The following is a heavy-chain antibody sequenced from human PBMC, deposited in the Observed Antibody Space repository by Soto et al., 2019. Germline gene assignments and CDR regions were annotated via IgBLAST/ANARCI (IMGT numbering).Heavy chain of an antibody. V-gene: IGHV4-30-4*01. CDR3: ARAVFYGDYDTFDY. CDR1: GGSISSGDYY. CDR2: IYYSGST. D-gene: IGHD4-17*01. Sequence: QVQLQESGPGLVKPSQTLSLTCTVSGGSISSGDYYWSWIRQPPGKGLEWIGYIYYSGSTYYNPSLESRVTXXVXTXXNQFSLKLSSVTAADTAVYYCARAVFYGDYDTFDYWGQGTLVTVSS. J-gene: IGHJ4*02.